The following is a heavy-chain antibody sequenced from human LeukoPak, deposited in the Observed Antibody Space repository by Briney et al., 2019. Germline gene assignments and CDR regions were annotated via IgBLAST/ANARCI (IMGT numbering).Heavy chain of an antibody. CDR1: GLTFGSCP. J-gene: IGHJ6*03. V-gene: IGHV3-23*01. Sequence: GGYLGLSCAASGLTFGSCPMAWVRQAPGKGLEGVSTISGTGRSTFYADSLKGRITISRDNSKNTLFLQMSSLRAEDTAVYYCAKAGIFGVVGRFYMDVWGKGTTVTVSS. CDR2: ISGTGRST. D-gene: IGHD3-3*01. CDR3: AKAGIFGVVGRFYMDV.